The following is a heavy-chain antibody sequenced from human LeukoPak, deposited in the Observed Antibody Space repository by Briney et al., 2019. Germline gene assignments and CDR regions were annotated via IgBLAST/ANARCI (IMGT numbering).Heavy chain of an antibody. J-gene: IGHJ4*02. CDR3: ATDPVGYCSSDSCYSVDY. D-gene: IGHD2-15*01. V-gene: IGHV1-24*01. CDR1: GYTLTELS. Sequence: ASVKVSCKVSGYTLTELSIHWVRQAPGNGLEWMGGFNPEDGEKIYVQKFQGRVTMTEDTSIDTAYMELSSLRSEDTAMYYCATDPVGYCSSDSCYSVDYWGQGTLVTVSS. CDR2: FNPEDGEK.